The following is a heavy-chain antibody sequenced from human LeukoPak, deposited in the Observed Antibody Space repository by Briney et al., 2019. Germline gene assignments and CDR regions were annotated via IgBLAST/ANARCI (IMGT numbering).Heavy chain of an antibody. J-gene: IGHJ4*02. CDR2: IKQDGSER. CDR3: ARPRWLQFGPHDS. V-gene: IGHV3-7*01. CDR1: GFTLSTYW. Sequence: GGSLRLSCAASGFTLSTYWMSWVRQAPGKGLEWVANIKQDGSERYYVDSVKGRFTISRDNAKNSLYLQMNSLRAEDTAVYYCARPRWLQFGPHDSWGQGTLVTVSS. D-gene: IGHD5-24*01.